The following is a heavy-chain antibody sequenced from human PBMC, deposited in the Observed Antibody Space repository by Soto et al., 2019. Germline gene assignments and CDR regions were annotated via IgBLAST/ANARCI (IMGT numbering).Heavy chain of an antibody. CDR3: ATPTRDGYTRKAFDY. CDR2: IIPIFGTA. CDR1: GGTFSSYA. Sequence: QVQLVQSGAEVKKPGSSVKVSCKASGGTFSSYAISWVRQAPGQGLEWMGGIIPIFGTANYAQKFQGRVTITADESTRTAYMELSSLRSEDTAVYYCATPTRDGYTRKAFDYWGQGTLVTVSS. J-gene: IGHJ4*02. D-gene: IGHD5-12*01. V-gene: IGHV1-69*01.